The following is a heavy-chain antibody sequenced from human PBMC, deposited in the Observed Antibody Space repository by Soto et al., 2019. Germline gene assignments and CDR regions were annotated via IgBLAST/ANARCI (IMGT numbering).Heavy chain of an antibody. J-gene: IGHJ4*02. D-gene: IGHD6-19*01. CDR3: AREAAGFRRYYFDY. V-gene: IGHV3-64*01. Sequence: EVQLVESGGGLVQPGGSLRLSCAASAFTFSSYAMHWVRQAPGRGLEYVSAISSNGGNTYYANSVKGRFTISRDNSKNTLYLQIGSLRAEDMAMYYCAREAAGFRRYYFDYWGQGTLVTVSS. CDR1: AFTFSSYA. CDR2: ISSNGGNT.